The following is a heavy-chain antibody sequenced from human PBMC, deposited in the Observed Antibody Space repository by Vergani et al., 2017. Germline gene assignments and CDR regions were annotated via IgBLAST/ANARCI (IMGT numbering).Heavy chain of an antibody. CDR1: GFTFSSYG. CDR3: ARGWGSGWLRDPDY. CDR2: IWYDGSNK. D-gene: IGHD6-19*01. J-gene: IGHJ4*02. V-gene: IGHV3-33*01. Sequence: QVQLVESGGGVVQPGRSLRLSCAASGFTFSSYGMHWVRQAPGKGLEWVAVIWYDGSNKYYADSVKGRFTISRDNSKNTLYLQMNSLRAEDTAVYYCARGWGSGWLRDPDYWGQGTLVTVSS.